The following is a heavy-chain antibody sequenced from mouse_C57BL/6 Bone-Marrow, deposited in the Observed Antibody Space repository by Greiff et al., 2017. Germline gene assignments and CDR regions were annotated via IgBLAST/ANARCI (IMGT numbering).Heavy chain of an antibody. Sequence: VQLQQSGAELVRPGASVKLSCTASGFNIKDDYMQWVKQRPEQGLEWIGGIDPENGYTEYASKFQGKATITADTSSNTAYLQLSSLTSEDTAVYYCTTGDYDYDGGYFDVWGTGTTVTVSS. V-gene: IGHV14-4*01. CDR3: TTGDYDYDGGYFDV. D-gene: IGHD2-4*01. J-gene: IGHJ1*03. CDR2: IDPENGYT. CDR1: GFNIKDDY.